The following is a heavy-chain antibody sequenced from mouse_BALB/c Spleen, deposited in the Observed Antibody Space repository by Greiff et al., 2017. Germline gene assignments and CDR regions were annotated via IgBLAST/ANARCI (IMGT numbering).Heavy chain of an antibody. CDR2: IWAGGST. D-gene: IGHD2-3*01. CDR1: GFSLTSYG. CDR3: ARDYDGYYVDYAMDY. J-gene: IGHJ4*01. Sequence: QVQLKESGPGLVAPSQSLSITCTVSGFSLTSYGVHWVRQPPGKGLEWLGVIWAGGSTNYNSALMSRLSISKDNSKSQVFLKMNSLQTDDTAMYYCARDYDGYYVDYAMDYWGQGTSVTVSS. V-gene: IGHV2-9*02.